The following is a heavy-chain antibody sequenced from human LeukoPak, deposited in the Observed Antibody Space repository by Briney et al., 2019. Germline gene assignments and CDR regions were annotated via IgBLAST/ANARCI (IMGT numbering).Heavy chain of an antibody. CDR1: GYSFTSYW. Sequence: GESLKISCKGPGYSFTSYWIGWVRQMPGKGLEWMGIIYPGDSDTRYSPSFQGQVTISADKSISTAYLQWSSLKASDTAMYYCARQRGGYSYGYPYYYGMDVWGQGTTVTVSS. CDR2: IYPGDSDT. J-gene: IGHJ6*02. D-gene: IGHD5-18*01. CDR3: ARQRGGYSYGYPYYYGMDV. V-gene: IGHV5-51*01.